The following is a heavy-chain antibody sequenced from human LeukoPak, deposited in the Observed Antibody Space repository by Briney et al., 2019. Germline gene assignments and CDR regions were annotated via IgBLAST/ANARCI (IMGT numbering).Heavy chain of an antibody. CDR2: INHSGST. J-gene: IGHJ4*02. D-gene: IGHD5-24*01. Sequence: TTSETLSLTSAVYGGSFSGYYWTWVRQPPGKGLEWIGEINHSGSTNYNPSLKSRVTISVDTSKNQFSLTLSSVTAADTAVYCCARAPYREGHAGQPEEVLIDYWGEGTLVTVSS. CDR3: ARAPYREGHAGQPEEVLIDY. CDR1: GGSFSGYY. V-gene: IGHV4-34*01.